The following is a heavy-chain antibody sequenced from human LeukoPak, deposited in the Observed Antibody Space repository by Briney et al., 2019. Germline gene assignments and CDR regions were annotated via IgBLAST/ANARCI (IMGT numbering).Heavy chain of an antibody. D-gene: IGHD3-3*01. J-gene: IGHJ4*02. CDR2: IYYSGST. Sequence: PSETLSLTCTVSGGSISSSSYYWGWIRQPPGKGLEWIGSIYYSGSTYYNPSLKSRVTISVDTSKNQFSLKLSSVTAADTAVYYRARIRYYDFWSGYHDWGQGTLVTVPS. V-gene: IGHV4-39*01. CDR1: GGSISSSSYY. CDR3: ARIRYYDFWSGYHD.